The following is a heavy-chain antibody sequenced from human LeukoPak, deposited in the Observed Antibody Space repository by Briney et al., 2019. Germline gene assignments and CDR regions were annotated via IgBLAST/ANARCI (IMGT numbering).Heavy chain of an antibody. CDR1: GFTFSDYY. Sequence: TGGSLRLSCAASGFTFSDYYMTWIRQAPGKGLEWLLYISNSGSTVFYADSIMGRFTVSRDNAKRSLYLQIESLRDDDTAVYHCALGTINKDYYFGMDVWGQGTTVTVSS. V-gene: IGHV3-11*01. J-gene: IGHJ6*02. CDR3: ALGTINKDYYFGMDV. CDR2: ISNSGSTV. D-gene: IGHD2-8*01.